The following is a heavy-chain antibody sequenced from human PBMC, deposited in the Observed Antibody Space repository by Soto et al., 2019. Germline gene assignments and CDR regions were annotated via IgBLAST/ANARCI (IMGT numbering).Heavy chain of an antibody. CDR3: ARDLAVTTIWFDP. J-gene: IGHJ5*02. Sequence: QVQLQESGPGLVKPSETLSLTCTVSGGSISGYYWTWIRQPAGKGLEWIGRIYTSGSTNYTPSLKSRVTMSVDTSKNQFSLKLSSVTAADTAVYYCARDLAVTTIWFDPWGQGTLVTVSS. CDR1: GGSISGYY. V-gene: IGHV4-4*07. D-gene: IGHD4-17*01. CDR2: IYTSGST.